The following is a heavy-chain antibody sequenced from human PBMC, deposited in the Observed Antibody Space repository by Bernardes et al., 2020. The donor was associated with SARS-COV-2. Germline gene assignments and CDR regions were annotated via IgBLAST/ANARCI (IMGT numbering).Heavy chain of an antibody. J-gene: IGHJ5*02. CDR3: ARGSSGWYGGNWFDP. CDR1: GGSISNYY. CDR2: VYYSGST. V-gene: IGHV4-59*01. Sequence: SETLSLTCTVSGGSISNYYWSWIRQPPGKGLEWIGYVYYSGSTNYNPSLKSRVTMSVDTSKNQFSLKLSSVTAADTAVYYCARGSSGWYGGNWFDPWGQGTMVTVFS. D-gene: IGHD6-19*01.